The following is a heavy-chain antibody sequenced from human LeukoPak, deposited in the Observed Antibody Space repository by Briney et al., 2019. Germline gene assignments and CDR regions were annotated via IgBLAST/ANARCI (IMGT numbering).Heavy chain of an antibody. CDR3: ARRGGSGRAFDY. V-gene: IGHV4-39*01. CDR1: GASISGGTYY. CDR2: IYYTGST. Sequence: SETLSLTCSVPGASISGGTYYWGWIRQPPGKGLEWIGSIYYTGSTYDNPSLKSRVTISVDTSKNQFSLKLSSVTAADTAVYYCARRGGSGRAFDYWGQGTLVTVSS. D-gene: IGHD1-26*01. J-gene: IGHJ4*02.